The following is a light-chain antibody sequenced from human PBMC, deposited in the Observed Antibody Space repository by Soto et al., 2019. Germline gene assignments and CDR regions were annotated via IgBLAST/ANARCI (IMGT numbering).Light chain of an antibody. CDR3: SSDTSSSTLVV. CDR1: SSDVGRHNY. V-gene: IGLV2-14*01. Sequence: QSVLTQPASVSGSPGQSITISCTGTSSDVGRHNYVSWYQRYPGKAPKLMLYEVSSRPSGVSNRFSGSKSGNTASLTISGLQAGDEADYYCSSDTSSSTLVVFGTGTKVTVL. J-gene: IGLJ1*01. CDR2: EVS.